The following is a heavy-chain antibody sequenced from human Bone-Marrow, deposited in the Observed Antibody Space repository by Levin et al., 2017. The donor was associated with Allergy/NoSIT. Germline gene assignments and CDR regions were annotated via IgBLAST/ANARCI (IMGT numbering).Heavy chain of an antibody. CDR2: INPDSGAT. V-gene: IGHV1-2*02. CDR3: ATDNCTSTNCFGFDP. CDR1: GYTFTDYH. J-gene: IGHJ5*02. Sequence: ASVKVSCKSFGYTFTDYHIHWVRQAPGQGLEWMGWINPDSGATNFAQRYEGRVTMTRDTSINTAYMELKRLRSYDTAVYYWATDNCTSTNCFGFDPWGQGTLVTVSS. D-gene: IGHD2-2*01.